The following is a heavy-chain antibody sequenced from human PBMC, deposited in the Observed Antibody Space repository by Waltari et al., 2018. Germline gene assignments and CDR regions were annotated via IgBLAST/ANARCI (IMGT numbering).Heavy chain of an antibody. CDR3: ASDRGRGLYLDS. V-gene: IGHV4-4*02. D-gene: IGHD2-15*01. Sequence: QVQLQESGPGLVKPSGTLSLTCPVSGDSLSNNFFWGWVRQSPGKGLEWIGQVHQSGRSNYNPSLESRVTVSMDTSKNQFSLRVTSVTAADTAIYYCASDRGRGLYLDSWGQGTLVTVSP. CDR1: GDSLSNNFF. J-gene: IGHJ4*02. CDR2: VHQSGRS.